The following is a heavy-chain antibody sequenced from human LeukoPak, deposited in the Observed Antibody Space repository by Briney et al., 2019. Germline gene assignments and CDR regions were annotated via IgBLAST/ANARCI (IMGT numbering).Heavy chain of an antibody. CDR3: ARLRWFDP. Sequence: SETLSLTCAVYGGSFSGYYWSWIRQPPGKGLEWIGEINHSGSTNYNPSLKSRVTISVDTSKNRFSLKLSSVTAADTAVYYCARLRWFDPWGQGTLVTVSS. J-gene: IGHJ5*02. V-gene: IGHV4-34*01. CDR1: GGSFSGYY. CDR2: INHSGST.